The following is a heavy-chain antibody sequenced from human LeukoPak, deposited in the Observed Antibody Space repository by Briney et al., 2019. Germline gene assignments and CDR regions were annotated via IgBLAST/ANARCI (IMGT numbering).Heavy chain of an antibody. CDR3: ARGEGSSAWLTDY. CDR2: IKQDGSEK. V-gene: IGHV3-7*01. Sequence: TGGSLRLSCAASGFTFSGYWMSWVRQAPGKGLEWVANIKQDGSEKYYVDSVKGRFTISRDNAKNSLYLQMTSLRAEDTAVYYCARGEGSSAWLTDYWGQGTLVTVSS. D-gene: IGHD6-19*01. J-gene: IGHJ4*02. CDR1: GFTFSGYW.